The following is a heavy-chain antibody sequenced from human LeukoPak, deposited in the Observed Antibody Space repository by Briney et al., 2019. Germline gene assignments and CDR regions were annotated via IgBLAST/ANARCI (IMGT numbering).Heavy chain of an antibody. CDR2: VDTSGST. D-gene: IGHD4-17*01. J-gene: IGHJ3*01. V-gene: IGHV4-61*02. CDR1: GGSISSGSYY. Sequence: SETLSLTCTVSGGSISSGSYYWSWIRQPAGKGLEWIGRVDTSGSTKYNPSLKSRVTISFDTSKNQFSLRLTSVTAADTAVYYCTSGEYTQGSDVWGQGTMVTVTS. CDR3: TSGEYTQGSDV.